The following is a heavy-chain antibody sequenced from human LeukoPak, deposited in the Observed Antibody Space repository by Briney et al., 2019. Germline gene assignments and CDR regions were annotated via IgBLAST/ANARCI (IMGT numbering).Heavy chain of an antibody. CDR3: ARGDYYYYYYMDV. J-gene: IGHJ6*03. CDR2: ISSSSSSI. CDR1: GFTFSSYS. Sequence: GGSLRLSCAVSGFTFSSYSMNWVRQAPGKGLEWASYISSSSSSIYYPDSVKGRFTVSRDNGKNSLYLQMNSLRAEDTAVYYCARGDYYYYYYMDVWGKGTTVSVSS. V-gene: IGHV3-48*04.